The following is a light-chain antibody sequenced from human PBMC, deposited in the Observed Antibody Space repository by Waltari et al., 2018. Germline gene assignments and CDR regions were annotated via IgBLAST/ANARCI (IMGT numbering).Light chain of an antibody. J-gene: IGLJ1*01. Sequence: QSALIQPASVSGSPGQSITISCTRSSSDLGGYSFFSWYQQHPGKAPKLMIYDVSHRPSGVSNSFSGSKSGNTASLTISGLQPEDEADYYCSSYTSIIPPFLIGTGTKVTVL. CDR2: DVS. CDR1: SSDLGGYSF. CDR3: SSYTSIIPPFL. V-gene: IGLV2-14*01.